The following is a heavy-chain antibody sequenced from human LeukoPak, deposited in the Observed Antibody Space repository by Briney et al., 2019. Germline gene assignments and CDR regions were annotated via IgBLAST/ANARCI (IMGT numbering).Heavy chain of an antibody. CDR1: GGSISSYY. CDR3: ARGGLRFLEWLLFDY. V-gene: IGHV4-59*01. J-gene: IGHJ4*02. CDR2: IYYSGST. Sequence: SETLSLTCTVSGGSISSYYWSWIRQPPGKGLEWIGYIYYSGSTNYNPSLKSRVTISVDTSKNQLSLKLSSVTAADTAVYYCARGGLRFLEWLLFDYWGQGTLVTVSS. D-gene: IGHD3-3*01.